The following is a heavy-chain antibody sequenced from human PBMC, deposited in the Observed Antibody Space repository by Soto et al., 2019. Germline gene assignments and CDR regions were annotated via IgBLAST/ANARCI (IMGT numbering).Heavy chain of an antibody. CDR3: AKDGGGYSSSWYDKPFDY. Sequence: GGSLRLSCAASGFTFSSYGMHWVRQAPGKGLEWVAVISYDGSNKYYADSVKGRFTISRDNSKNTLYLQMDSLRAEDTAVYYCAKDGGGYSSSWYDKPFDYWGQGTLVTVSS. J-gene: IGHJ4*02. CDR1: GFTFSSYG. D-gene: IGHD6-13*01. CDR2: ISYDGSNK. V-gene: IGHV3-30*18.